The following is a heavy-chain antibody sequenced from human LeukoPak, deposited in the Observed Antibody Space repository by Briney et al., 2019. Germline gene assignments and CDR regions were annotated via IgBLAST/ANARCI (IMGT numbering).Heavy chain of an antibody. CDR3: AKDSVVVAATPEGNFDY. J-gene: IGHJ4*02. Sequence: GGSLRLSCAASGFTFSSYGMHWVRQAPGKGLEWVAVISYDGSNKYYADSVKGRFTISRDNSKNTLYLQMNSLRAEDTAVYYCAKDSVVVAATPEGNFDYWGQGTLVTVSS. D-gene: IGHD2-15*01. CDR1: GFTFSSYG. V-gene: IGHV3-30*18. CDR2: ISYDGSNK.